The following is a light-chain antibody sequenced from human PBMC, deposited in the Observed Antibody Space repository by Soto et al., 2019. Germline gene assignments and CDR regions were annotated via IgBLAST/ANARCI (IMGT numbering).Light chain of an antibody. Sequence: QSVLTQPASLSGSPGQSITISCTGTSSGVGGYNYVSWYQQHPGKAPKLMIYDVRNRPSGVSNRFSGSKSVNTASLTISGLQAEDEADYYCSSYTTISTYVFGTGTKVTVL. CDR3: SSYTTISTYV. CDR2: DVR. V-gene: IGLV2-14*01. J-gene: IGLJ1*01. CDR1: SSGVGGYNY.